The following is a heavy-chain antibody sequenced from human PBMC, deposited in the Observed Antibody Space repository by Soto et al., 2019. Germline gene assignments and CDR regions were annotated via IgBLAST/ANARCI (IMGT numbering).Heavy chain of an antibody. J-gene: IGHJ5*02. D-gene: IGHD3-16*01. Sequence: SETLSLTCTVSGASISISDYYWNWIRQPPGKGLEWIGYIYYSGSTYYNPSLKSRVTISIDTSKNQFSLRLNSVTAADTAVYYCVRRNNEGLRLGETHFDPWGPGTLVTVSS. CDR3: VRRNNEGLRLGETHFDP. V-gene: IGHV4-30-4*01. CDR2: IYYSGST. CDR1: GASISISDYY.